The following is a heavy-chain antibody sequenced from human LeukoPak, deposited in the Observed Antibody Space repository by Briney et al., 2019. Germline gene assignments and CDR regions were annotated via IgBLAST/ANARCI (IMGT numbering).Heavy chain of an antibody. CDR3: ARVGRVAAVDY. J-gene: IGHJ4*02. CDR1: GFTFSSYW. Sequence: GGSLRRSCSASGFTFSSYWMSWVRQAPGKGLEWVANIKQDGSEKYYVDSVKGRFTISRDNAKNSLYLQMNSLRAEDTAVYYCARVGRVAAVDYWGQGTLVTVSS. V-gene: IGHV3-7*01. CDR2: IKQDGSEK. D-gene: IGHD1-26*01.